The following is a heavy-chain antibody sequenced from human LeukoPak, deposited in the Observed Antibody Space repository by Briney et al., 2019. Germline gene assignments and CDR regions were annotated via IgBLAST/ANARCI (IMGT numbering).Heavy chain of an antibody. CDR2: ISSSIRYI. CDR3: ARSPGYSGYDPFDY. J-gene: IGHJ4*02. V-gene: IGHV3-21*01. Sequence: PGRCLRLSCAASGFTFSSFSMNWVRQAPGKGLEWVSSISSSIRYINYADSVKGRFTVSRDNAKNPLYLQMNSRRAEDTAVYYCARSPGYSGYDPFDYWGQGTLVTVSS. CDR1: GFTFSSFS. D-gene: IGHD5-12*01.